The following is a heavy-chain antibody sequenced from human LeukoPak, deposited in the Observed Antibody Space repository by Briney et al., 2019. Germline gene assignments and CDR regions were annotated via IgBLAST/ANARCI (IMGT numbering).Heavy chain of an antibody. D-gene: IGHD3-22*01. CDR3: ARVTDSSGYSDAFDI. Sequence: SETLSLTCTVSGGSISSGDYYWSWIRQPPGKGLEWIGYIYYSGSTYYNPSLKSRVTISVGTSKNQFSLKLSSVTAADTAVYYCARVTDSSGYSDAFDIWGQGTMVTVSS. CDR2: IYYSGST. V-gene: IGHV4-30-4*08. CDR1: GGSISSGDYY. J-gene: IGHJ3*02.